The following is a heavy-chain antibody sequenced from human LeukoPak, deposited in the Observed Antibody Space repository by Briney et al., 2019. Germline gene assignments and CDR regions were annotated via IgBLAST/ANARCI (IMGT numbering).Heavy chain of an antibody. V-gene: IGHV3-66*01. Sequence: TGGSLRLSCAASGFTVSSNYMSWVRQAPGKGLEWVSLIHSGGATYYADSVKGRFTISRDNSKNTLYLQMNSLRAENTAVYYCARDRDYYASGVDMWGQGTMVTVSS. J-gene: IGHJ3*02. CDR3: ARDRDYYASGVDM. CDR2: IHSGGAT. D-gene: IGHD3-10*01. CDR1: GFTVSSNY.